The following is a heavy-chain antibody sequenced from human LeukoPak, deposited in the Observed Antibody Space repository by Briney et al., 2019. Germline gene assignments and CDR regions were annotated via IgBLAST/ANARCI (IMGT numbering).Heavy chain of an antibody. CDR2: ISAGAFNT. V-gene: IGHV3-23*01. Sequence: GGSLRLSCAASGFAFSSYAMSWARQAPGKGLEWVSSISAGAFNTYYADSVKGRYTVSRDNSKNTLYLQMSSLRAEDTAVYYCAKGGLIAADFDYWGQGTLVTVSS. CDR1: GFAFSSYA. CDR3: AKGGLIAADFDY. J-gene: IGHJ4*02. D-gene: IGHD6-13*01.